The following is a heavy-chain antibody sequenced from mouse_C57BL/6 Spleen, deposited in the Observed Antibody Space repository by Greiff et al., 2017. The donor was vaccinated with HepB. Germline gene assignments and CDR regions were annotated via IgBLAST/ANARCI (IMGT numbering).Heavy chain of an antibody. CDR1: GFTFSSYA. CDR2: ISSGGDYI. CDR3: TRDGNYYGSGEDYYAMDY. Sequence: EVKLMESGEGLVKPGGSLKLSCAASGFTFSSYAMSWVRQTPEKRLEWVAYISSGGDYIYYADTVKGRFTISRDNARNTLYLQMSSLKSEDTAMYYCTRDGNYYGSGEDYYAMDYWGQGTSVTVSS. J-gene: IGHJ4*01. V-gene: IGHV5-9-1*02. D-gene: IGHD1-1*01.